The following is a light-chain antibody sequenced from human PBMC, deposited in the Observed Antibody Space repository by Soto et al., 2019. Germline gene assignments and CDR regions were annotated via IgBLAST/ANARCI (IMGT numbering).Light chain of an antibody. CDR2: DAS. CDR3: QQRSNWPPIT. J-gene: IGKJ5*01. V-gene: IGKV3-11*01. CDR1: QSVSSY. Sequence: EIVLTQSPATLSLSPVERATLSCRASQSVSSYLAWYQQKPGQAPRLLIYDASNRATGIPARFSGSESGTDFTLTISSLEPEDFAVYYCQQRSNWPPITFGQGTRLEIK.